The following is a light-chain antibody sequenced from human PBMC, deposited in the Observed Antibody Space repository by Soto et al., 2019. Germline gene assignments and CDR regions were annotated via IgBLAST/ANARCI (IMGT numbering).Light chain of an antibody. V-gene: IGLV2-8*01. CDR2: EVS. CDR3: SSYGGSHHLV. Sequence: QSALTQPPSASGSPGQSVTISCTGTSSDVGGYNYVSWYQQHPGKAPKLMIYEVSERPSGVPDRFSGSKSGNTASLTVSGLQAEDEADYYCSSYGGSHHLVFGGGTKLTVL. CDR1: SSDVGGYNY. J-gene: IGLJ2*01.